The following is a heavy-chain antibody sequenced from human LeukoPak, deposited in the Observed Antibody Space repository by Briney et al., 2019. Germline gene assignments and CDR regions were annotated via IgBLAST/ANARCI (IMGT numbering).Heavy chain of an antibody. CDR1: GFTFSTFW. V-gene: IGHV3-7*01. Sequence: PGGSLRLSCAASGFTFSTFWMSWVRQAPGKGLEWVANINQDGSEKYYVDSMKGRFTFSRDNAKNSLYLQMDSLRAEDTAVYYCARGGTFVSDYWGQGTLVTVSS. J-gene: IGHJ4*02. D-gene: IGHD1-1*01. CDR2: INQDGSEK. CDR3: ARGGTFVSDY.